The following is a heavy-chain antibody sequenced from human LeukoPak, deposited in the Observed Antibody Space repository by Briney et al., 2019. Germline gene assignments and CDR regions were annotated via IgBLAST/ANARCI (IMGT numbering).Heavy chain of an antibody. CDR3: ARGYYDFWSRYYSGDPFDY. D-gene: IGHD3-3*01. Sequence: GGSLRLSCAASGFTFSSYWMSWVRQAPGKGLEWVANIKQDGSEKYYVDSVKGRFTISRDNAKNSLYLQMNSLRAEDTAVYYCARGYYDFWSRYYSGDPFDYWGQGTLVTVSS. J-gene: IGHJ4*02. V-gene: IGHV3-7*04. CDR2: IKQDGSEK. CDR1: GFTFSSYW.